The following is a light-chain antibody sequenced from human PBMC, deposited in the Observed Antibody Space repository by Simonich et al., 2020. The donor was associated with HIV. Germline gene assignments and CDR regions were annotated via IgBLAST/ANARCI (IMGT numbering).Light chain of an antibody. CDR1: QRVSSN. J-gene: IGKJ4*01. Sequence: EIVMTQSPATLSVSPGEKATLSCRASQRVSSNLAWYQQKPGQAPRLLISGASTRATGTPARFSGSGSGTDFTLTISSMQSEDFAVYYCQQYSTWPTFGGGTKVEIK. CDR2: GAS. CDR3: QQYSTWPT. V-gene: IGKV3-15*01.